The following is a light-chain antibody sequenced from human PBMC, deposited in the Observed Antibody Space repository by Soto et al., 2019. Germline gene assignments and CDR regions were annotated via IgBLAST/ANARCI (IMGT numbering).Light chain of an antibody. CDR1: QSVSSN. CDR2: GAS. J-gene: IGKJ1*01. V-gene: IGKV3-15*01. Sequence: EIVMTQSPATLSVSPGDTATLSCRASQSVSSNLAWYQKKPGQAPRLLISGASTRATGVPARFSGSGSGTEFALAISSRQSEDFAVYYCQQYNNWPPWTFGQGTKVEI. CDR3: QQYNNWPPWT.